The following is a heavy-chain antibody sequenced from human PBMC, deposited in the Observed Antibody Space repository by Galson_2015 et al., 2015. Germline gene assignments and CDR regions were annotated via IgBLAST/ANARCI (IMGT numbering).Heavy chain of an antibody. J-gene: IGHJ6*02. Sequence: SETLSLTCAVYGGSFNAYYWSWIRQSPGKGLEWIGEISHSGSTNYNPSLKSRVTISLDTSKNQFSLRLNSVTAADTAVYYCARGLRRPSRLGMDVWGQGTTVTVSS. CDR3: ARGLRRPSRLGMDV. V-gene: IGHV4-34*01. CDR2: ISHSGST. CDR1: GGSFNAYY.